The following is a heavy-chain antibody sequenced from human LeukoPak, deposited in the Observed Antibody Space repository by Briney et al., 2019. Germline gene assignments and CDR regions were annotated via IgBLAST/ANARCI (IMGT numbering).Heavy chain of an antibody. CDR1: GYTFTGFY. CDR3: ARVRGWELLQGYYFDY. V-gene: IGHV1-2*02. J-gene: IGHJ4*02. Sequence: ASVKVSCKASGYTFTGFYIHWVRQAPGQGLEWMGWINPNSGGSKSAQKFQGRVTMTSDTSISTAYMELSSLRSDDTAVYYCARVRGWELLQGYYFDYWGQGTLVTVSS. D-gene: IGHD1-26*01. CDR2: INPNSGGS.